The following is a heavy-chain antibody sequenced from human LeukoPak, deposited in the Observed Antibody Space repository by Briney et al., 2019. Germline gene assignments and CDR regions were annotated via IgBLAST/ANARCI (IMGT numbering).Heavy chain of an antibody. J-gene: IGHJ5*02. Sequence: SETLSLTRTVSGGSISSYYWSWIRQSPGKGLEWIGSIYHSGSTYYNPSLKSRVTISVDTSKNQFSLKLSSVTAADTAVYYCARVNAYYGSGRNNWFDPWGQGTLVTVSS. V-gene: IGHV4-38-2*02. CDR2: IYHSGST. D-gene: IGHD3-10*01. CDR1: GGSISSYY. CDR3: ARVNAYYGSGRNNWFDP.